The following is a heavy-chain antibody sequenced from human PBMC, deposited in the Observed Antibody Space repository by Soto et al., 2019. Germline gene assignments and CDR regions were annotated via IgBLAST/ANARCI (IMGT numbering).Heavy chain of an antibody. V-gene: IGHV3-33*01. CDR3: ARGGYCSSTSCYTYYFYGMDV. CDR1: GFTFSSYG. CDR2: IWYDGSNK. D-gene: IGHD2-2*02. Sequence: QVQLVESGGGVVQPGRSLRLSCAASGFTFSSYGMHWVRQAPGKGLEWVAVIWYDGSNKYYVDSVKGRFTISRDNSKNTLYLKIHSLRAEDTAVYYCARGGYCSSTSCYTYYFYGMDVWGQGTTVTVSS. J-gene: IGHJ6*02.